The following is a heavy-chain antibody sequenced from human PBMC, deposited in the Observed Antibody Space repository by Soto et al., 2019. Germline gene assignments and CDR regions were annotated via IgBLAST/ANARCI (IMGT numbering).Heavy chain of an antibody. V-gene: IGHV3-7*03. Sequence: PGGSLRLSCVVSEFTSNIYWMTWVRQAPGKGLEWVANIKPDGSEQYYLDSVKGRFTISRDNAKNSVYLQMNSLRVEDTAVYYCAREKARLLAAIRLRSCAPDFWCPGTLVT. D-gene: IGHD3-3*02. CDR3: AREKARLLAAIRLRSCAPDF. CDR2: IKPDGSEQ. J-gene: IGHJ4*03. CDR1: EFTSNIYW.